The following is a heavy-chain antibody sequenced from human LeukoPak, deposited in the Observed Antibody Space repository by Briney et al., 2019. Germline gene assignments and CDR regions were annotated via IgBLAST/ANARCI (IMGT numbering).Heavy chain of an antibody. CDR2: IYPDDSDT. D-gene: IGHD2-8*01. CDR1: GYSFASSW. J-gene: IGHJ6*03. CDR3: ARHGHCTNGVCYSNYYYHMDV. V-gene: IGHV5-51*01. Sequence: GASLKISCKGSGYSFASSWIGGVRQMPGKGLEWMWIIYPDDSDTRYSPFFEGQITISVDKSISTAYLQWSSLKASDTAVYYCARHGHCTNGVCYSNYYYHMDVWGKGTTVTVSS.